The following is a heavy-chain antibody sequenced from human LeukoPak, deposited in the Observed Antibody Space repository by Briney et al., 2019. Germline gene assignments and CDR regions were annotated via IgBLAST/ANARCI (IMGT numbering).Heavy chain of an antibody. CDR2: ISGSGGST. CDR1: GFTFSSYA. V-gene: IGHV3-23*01. D-gene: IGHD4-17*01. Sequence: GGSLRLSCAASGFTFSSYAMSWVRQAPGKGLEWVSAISGSGGSTYYADSVKGRFTISRDNSKNTLYLQMNSLRAEDTAVYFWAKAETFYYGDYVAFYYWGQGTLVTVSS. CDR3: AKAETFYYGDYVAFYY. J-gene: IGHJ4*02.